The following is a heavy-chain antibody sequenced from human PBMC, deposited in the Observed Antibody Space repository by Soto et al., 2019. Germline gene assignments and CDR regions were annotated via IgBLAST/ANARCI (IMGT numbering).Heavy chain of an antibody. Sequence: GESLKISCAASGFTFSSYGMHWVRQAPGKGLEWVAVISYDGSNKYYADSVKGRFTISRDNSKNTLYLQMNSLRAEDTAVYYCAKDPVMRYSTGPTDYWGQGTLVTVSS. V-gene: IGHV3-30*18. CDR2: ISYDGSNK. J-gene: IGHJ4*02. CDR3: AKDPVMRYSTGPTDY. D-gene: IGHD3-16*01. CDR1: GFTFSSYG.